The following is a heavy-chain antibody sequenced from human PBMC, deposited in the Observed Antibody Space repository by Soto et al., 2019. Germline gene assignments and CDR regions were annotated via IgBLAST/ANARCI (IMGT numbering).Heavy chain of an antibody. CDR3: ARKSSGWSAIYYYYGMDV. CDR2: IYYTGNT. Sequence: SETLSLTCAVSGGSISGSSYYWGWVRQPPGEGLEWIGSIYYTGNTNYNPSLKSRISISVDTSKKRFSLKLSSVTAADTAVYYCARKSSGWSAIYYYYGMDVWGQGTTVTVSS. CDR1: GGSISGSSYY. D-gene: IGHD6-19*01. J-gene: IGHJ6*02. V-gene: IGHV4-39*07.